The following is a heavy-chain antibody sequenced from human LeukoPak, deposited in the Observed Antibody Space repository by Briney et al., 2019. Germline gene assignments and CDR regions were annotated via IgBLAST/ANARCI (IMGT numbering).Heavy chain of an antibody. CDR2: ISAYNGNT. CDR1: GYTFTSYG. D-gene: IGHD3-22*01. V-gene: IGHV1-18*01. Sequence: GAPVKVCCKASGYTFTSYGISWVRQAPGQGLEWMGWISAYNGNTNYAQKLQGRVTMTTDTSTSTAYMELRSLRSDDTAVYYCARFGRHTYYYDSSGYFGFDYWGQGTLVTVSS. J-gene: IGHJ4*02. CDR3: ARFGRHTYYYDSSGYFGFDY.